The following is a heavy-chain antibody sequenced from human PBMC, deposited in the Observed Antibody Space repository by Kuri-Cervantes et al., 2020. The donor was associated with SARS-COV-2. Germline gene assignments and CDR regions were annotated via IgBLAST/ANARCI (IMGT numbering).Heavy chain of an antibody. CDR3: ARSSIYGSGSYYNYFDP. V-gene: IGHV1-18*01. Sequence: ASVKVSCKASGYTFTSYAMHWMRQAPGQRLEWMGWISAYNGNTNYAQKLQGRVTMTTDTSTSTAYMELSRLRSDDTAVYYCARSSIYGSGSYYNYFDPWGQGTLVTVSS. CDR2: ISAYNGNT. D-gene: IGHD3-10*01. CDR1: GYTFTSYA. J-gene: IGHJ5*02.